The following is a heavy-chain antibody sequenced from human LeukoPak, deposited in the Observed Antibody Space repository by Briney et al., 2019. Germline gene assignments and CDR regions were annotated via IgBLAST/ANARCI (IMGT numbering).Heavy chain of an antibody. D-gene: IGHD1-26*01. V-gene: IGHV3-7*01. CDR2: IKPDGRDK. CDR3: ASWEASTNY. Sequence: GGSLRLSCAASGPFFSTNWMSWVRQAPGKGLEWVATIKPDGRDKYYVDSVKGRFTMSRDNGKNSVYLQMNSLRAEDTAVYYCASWEASTNYWGQGTLVTVSS. J-gene: IGHJ4*02. CDR1: GPFFSTNW.